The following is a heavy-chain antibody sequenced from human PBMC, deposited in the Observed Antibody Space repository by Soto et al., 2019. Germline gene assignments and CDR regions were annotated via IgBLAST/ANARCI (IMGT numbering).Heavy chain of an antibody. J-gene: IGHJ3*02. Sequence: EVQLLASGGGLVQPGGSLRLSCAASGFSFSSYAMSWVRQAPGKGLEWVSSITGSGDNTYYADSVKGRFTSSRDNSRNTLYLQMNSLRAEDTAVYYCAKLYGGNWCCDAFDIWGQGTMVTVSS. V-gene: IGHV3-23*01. CDR2: ITGSGDNT. D-gene: IGHD2-15*01. CDR3: AKLYGGNWCCDAFDI. CDR1: GFSFSSYA.